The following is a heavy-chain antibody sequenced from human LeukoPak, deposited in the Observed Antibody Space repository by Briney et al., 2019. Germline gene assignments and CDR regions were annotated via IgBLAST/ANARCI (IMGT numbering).Heavy chain of an antibody. D-gene: IGHD1-1*01. J-gene: IGHJ6*03. V-gene: IGHV3-11*01. CDR1: RFTFSDYY. CDR2: ISSSGSTI. CDR3: ARVPPTGRFYYYYYMDV. Sequence: GGSLRLSCAASRFTFSDYYMSWIRQAPGKGLEWVSYISSSGSTIYYADSVKGRFTISRDNAKNSLYLQMNSLRAEDTAVYYCARVPPTGRFYYYYYMDVRGKGTTVTVSS.